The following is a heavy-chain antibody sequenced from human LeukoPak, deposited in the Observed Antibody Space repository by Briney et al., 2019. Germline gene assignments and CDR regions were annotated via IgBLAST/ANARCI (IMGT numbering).Heavy chain of an antibody. Sequence: SETLSLTCTVSGGSISSYYWSWIRQAPGKGLEWVGYIYYSGSTNYNPSLKSRVTISVDTSKHQFSLKLSSVTAADTAVYYCAREGGCSGGSCYSLNWFDPWGQGTLVTVSS. J-gene: IGHJ5*02. CDR1: GGSISSYY. D-gene: IGHD2-15*01. CDR2: IYYSGST. V-gene: IGHV4-59*01. CDR3: AREGGCSGGSCYSLNWFDP.